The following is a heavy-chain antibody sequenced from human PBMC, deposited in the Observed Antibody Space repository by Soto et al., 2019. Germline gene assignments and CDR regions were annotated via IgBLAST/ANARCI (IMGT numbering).Heavy chain of an antibody. CDR3: ARDPTQNTIFGVGAFDI. V-gene: IGHV3-33*01. CDR2: IWYDESNK. D-gene: IGHD3-3*01. Sequence: QVQLVESGGGVVQTGRSLRLSCAASGFAFSNYAMHWVRQAPGKGLEWVALIWYDESNKDYADSVKGRFTISRDNSKNRLYLEMNSLTGEDTAVYYCARDPTQNTIFGVGAFDIWGQGTLATVSS. CDR1: GFAFSNYA. J-gene: IGHJ3*02.